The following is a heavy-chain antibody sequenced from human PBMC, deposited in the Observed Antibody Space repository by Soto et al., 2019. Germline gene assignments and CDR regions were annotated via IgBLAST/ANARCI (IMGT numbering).Heavy chain of an antibody. Sequence: GGSLRLSCAASGFTFSSYSMNWVRQAPGKGLEWVSSTSSSSSYIYYADSVKGRFTISRDNAKNSLYLQMNSLRAEDTAVYYCAGWYTKSHFDYWGQGTLVTVSS. J-gene: IGHJ4*02. CDR1: GFTFSSYS. D-gene: IGHD2-15*01. CDR2: TSSSSSYI. CDR3: AGWYTKSHFDY. V-gene: IGHV3-21*01.